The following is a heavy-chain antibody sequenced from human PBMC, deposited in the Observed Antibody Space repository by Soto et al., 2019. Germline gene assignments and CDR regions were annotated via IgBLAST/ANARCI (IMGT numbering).Heavy chain of an antibody. CDR1: GGSITSYY. CDR2: IYYSGIT. J-gene: IGHJ4*02. D-gene: IGHD2-8*02. CDR3: ASSTGGILYYFDY. Sequence: PSETLSLTCTVSGGSITSYYWSWIRQPPGKGLEWIGYIYYSGITNYNPSLKSRVTISVDTSKNQFSLKLSSVTAADTAVYYCASSTGGILYYFDYWGQGTLVTVSS. V-gene: IGHV4-59*08.